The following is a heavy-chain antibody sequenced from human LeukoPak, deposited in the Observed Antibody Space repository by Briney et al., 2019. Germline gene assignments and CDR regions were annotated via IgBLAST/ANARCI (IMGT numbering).Heavy chain of an antibody. CDR1: GGSISSYY. CDR2: IYYSGNT. J-gene: IGHJ3*02. V-gene: IGHV4-59*01. CDR3: ARDVGGNYAFDI. D-gene: IGHD4-23*01. Sequence: SETLSLTCTVSGGSISSYYWSWIRQPPGKGLEWIGYIYYSGNTNYNPSLKSRVTISVDTSKNQFSLKLSSVTAADTAVYYCARDVGGNYAFDIWGQETMVTVSS.